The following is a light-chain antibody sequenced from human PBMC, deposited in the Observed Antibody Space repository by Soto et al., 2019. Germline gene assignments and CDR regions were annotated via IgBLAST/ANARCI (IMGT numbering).Light chain of an antibody. CDR3: HQSYGTPLT. CDR1: QSISNY. V-gene: IGKV1-39*01. J-gene: IGKJ4*01. CDR2: AAS. Sequence: DMEMTQSPSSLSASVGDIVTITCRASQSISNYLNWYQHKPGKVPMILIYAASSLQSGVPTKCSGSGSGTDFTLTIKSLQPEDFATYYFHQSYGTPLTFGGGTKVEIK.